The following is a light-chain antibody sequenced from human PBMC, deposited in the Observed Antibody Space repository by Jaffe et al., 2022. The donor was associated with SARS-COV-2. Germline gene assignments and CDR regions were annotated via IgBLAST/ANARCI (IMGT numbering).Light chain of an antibody. CDR2: LGS. J-gene: IGKJ2*01. Sequence: DIVMTQSPLSLSATPGEPASISCRSSQSLLSANGHNHLDWYLQRPGLPPDLLFYLGSRRATGVPARFTASGSGTDFTLNISRVNDEDFGVYYCMQSLQTPYTFGQGTKLEI. CDR3: MQSLQTPYT. CDR1: QSLLSANGHNH. V-gene: IGKV2-28*01.